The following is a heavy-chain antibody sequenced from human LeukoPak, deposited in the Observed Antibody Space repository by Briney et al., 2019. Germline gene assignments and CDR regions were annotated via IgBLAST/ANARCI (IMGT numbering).Heavy chain of an antibody. V-gene: IGHV4-39*01. J-gene: IGHJ4*02. CDR3: AESGGYGLIDY. CDR2: IYSSGST. CDR1: GASISGSGYY. Sequence: PSETLSLTCTVSGASISGSGYYWGWIRQPPGKGLEWIGSIYSSGSTYYNASLQSRVTISIETSKNQISLRLNSVTAADTAMYYCAESGGYGLIDYWGQGTLVTVSS. D-gene: IGHD1-26*01.